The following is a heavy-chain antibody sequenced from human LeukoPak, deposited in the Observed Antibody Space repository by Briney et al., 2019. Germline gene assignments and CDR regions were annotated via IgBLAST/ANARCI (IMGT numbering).Heavy chain of an antibody. D-gene: IGHD6-13*01. CDR2: ISSSGSTI. CDR1: GFTFSDYY. V-gene: IGHV3-11*01. J-gene: IGHJ6*02. Sequence: GSLRLSCAASGFTFSDYYMSWIRQAPGKGLEWVSYISSSGSTIYYADSVKGRFTISRDNAKNSLYLQMNSLRAEDTAVYCCAREGVESSSWYSQGMDVWGQGTTVTVSS. CDR3: AREGVESSSWYSQGMDV.